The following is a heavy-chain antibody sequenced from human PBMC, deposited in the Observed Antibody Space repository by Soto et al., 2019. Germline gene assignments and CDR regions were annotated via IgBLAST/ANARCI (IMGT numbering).Heavy chain of an antibody. CDR2: IYYSGST. CDR3: ARHPSDFWFDP. D-gene: IGHD2-21*02. V-gene: IGHV4-39*01. Sequence: QLQLQESGPGLVKPSETLSLTCTVSGGSISSSSYFWGWIRQPPGKGLEWIGSIYYSGSTYYNPSLQCRVTVSVDTSKNQFSLKLSSVTAADTAVYYCARHPSDFWFDPWGQGTLVTVSS. CDR1: GGSISSSSYF. J-gene: IGHJ5*02.